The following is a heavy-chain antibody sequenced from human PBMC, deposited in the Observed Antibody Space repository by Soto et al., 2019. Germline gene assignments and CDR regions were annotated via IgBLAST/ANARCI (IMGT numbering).Heavy chain of an antibody. CDR1: GGSISSNY. Sequence: SETLSLTCTVSGGSISSNYWTWIRQPPGKGLEWIGYVYNSGSTNYNPSLKRRVTISVDTSKNQFSLKLSSVTAADTAVYYCARGAGLLWFGELLSDYYYYGMDVWGQGTTVTVSS. D-gene: IGHD3-10*01. CDR3: ARGAGLLWFGELLSDYYYYGMDV. V-gene: IGHV4-59*12. J-gene: IGHJ6*02. CDR2: VYNSGST.